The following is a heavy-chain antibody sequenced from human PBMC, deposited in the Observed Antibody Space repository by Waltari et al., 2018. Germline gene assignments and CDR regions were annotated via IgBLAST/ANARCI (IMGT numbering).Heavy chain of an antibody. D-gene: IGHD2-2*01. CDR3: ARLGSWGEVVPAASFDY. Sequence: QVQLQQWGAGLLKPSETLSLTCAVHGGSFSGYYWSWIRQPPGKGLEWIGEINHSGSTNYNPSLKSRVTISVDTSKNQFSLKLSSVTAADTAVYYCARLGSWGEVVPAASFDYWGQGTLVTVSS. CDR1: GGSFSGYY. CDR2: INHSGST. V-gene: IGHV4-34*01. J-gene: IGHJ4*02.